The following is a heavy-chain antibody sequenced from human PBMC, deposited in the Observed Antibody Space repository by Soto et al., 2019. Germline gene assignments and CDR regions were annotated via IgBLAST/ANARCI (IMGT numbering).Heavy chain of an antibody. CDR2: IKSKPDGETT. Sequence: QLVESGGGLVKPGGSLALSCAGSGFAFTNVWLHWVRQAPGKGLEWVGRIKSKPDGETTDYAAPVRGRFTTSRDDSTNTPYLQMNSMQTEDSGVYYCNTYYDCGAGHTPLWGQGTLVTVSS. CDR3: NTYYDCGAGHTPL. V-gene: IGHV3-15*07. J-gene: IGHJ4*02. CDR1: GFAFTNVW. D-gene: IGHD3-16*01.